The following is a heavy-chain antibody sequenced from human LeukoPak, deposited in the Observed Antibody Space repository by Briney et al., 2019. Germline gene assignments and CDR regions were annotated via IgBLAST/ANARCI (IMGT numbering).Heavy chain of an antibody. CDR3: AVGFVVAATQFDFDY. V-gene: IGHV1-69*05. J-gene: IGHJ4*02. CDR2: IIPIFGTA. Sequence: GASVKVSCKASGGTFSSYAISWVRQAPGQGLEWMGGIIPIFGTANYAQKLQGRVTMTTDTSTSTAYMELRSLRSDDTAVYYCAVGFVVAATQFDFDYWGQGTLVTVSS. D-gene: IGHD2-15*01. CDR1: GGTFSSYA.